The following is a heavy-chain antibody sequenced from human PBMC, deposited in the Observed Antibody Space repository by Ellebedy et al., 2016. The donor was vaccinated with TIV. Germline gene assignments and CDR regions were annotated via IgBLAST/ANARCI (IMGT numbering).Heavy chain of an antibody. Sequence: GGSLRLSXAASGFTFSSYGMHWVRQAPGKGLEWVAVIWYDGSNKYYADSVKGRFTISRDNSKNTLYLRMNSLRAEDTAVYYCARAYCSSTSCHPADAFDIWGQGTMVTVSS. D-gene: IGHD2-2*01. CDR2: IWYDGSNK. CDR3: ARAYCSSTSCHPADAFDI. V-gene: IGHV3-33*08. CDR1: GFTFSSYG. J-gene: IGHJ3*02.